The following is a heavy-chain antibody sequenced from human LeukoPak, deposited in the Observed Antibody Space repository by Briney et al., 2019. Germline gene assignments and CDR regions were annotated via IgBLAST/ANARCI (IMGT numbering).Heavy chain of an antibody. J-gene: IGHJ4*02. Sequence: RTSETLSLTCTVSGGSISSSYYYWGWIRQPPGKGLEWIGTIYYSGSTYYNPSLKSRVTISVYTSKNQFSLKLSSVTAPDTAVYYCARHEDRNWYFDHWGQGTLVTVSS. CDR1: GGSISSSYYY. CDR3: ARHEDRNWYFDH. CDR2: IYYSGST. V-gene: IGHV4-39*01. D-gene: IGHD1-1*01.